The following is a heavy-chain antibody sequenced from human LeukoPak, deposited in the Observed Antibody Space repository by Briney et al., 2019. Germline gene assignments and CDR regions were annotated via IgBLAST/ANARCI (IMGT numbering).Heavy chain of an antibody. V-gene: IGHV3-30*18. CDR2: ISYDGSNK. J-gene: IGHJ4*02. D-gene: IGHD3-9*01. CDR1: GFTFSSYG. Sequence: GGSLRLSCAASGFTFSSYGMHWARQAPGKGLEWVAVISYDGSNKYYADSVKGRFTISRDNSKNTLYLQMNSLRAEDTAAYYCAKDHEDILTGYYTPDYWGQGTLVTVSS. CDR3: AKDHEDILTGYYTPDY.